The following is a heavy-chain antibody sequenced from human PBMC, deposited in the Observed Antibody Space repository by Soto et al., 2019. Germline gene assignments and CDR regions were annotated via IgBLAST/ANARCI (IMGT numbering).Heavy chain of an antibody. CDR3: ARSFGWYAIEK. Sequence: QMQLQESGPGLVKPSETLSLTCAVSSASIISEQRWSWVRQPPGKGLEWSGEIHHSGSTNNNPSLRSRVTISVDKSKNQFSLNLNSVTAADTAVYYCARSFGWYAIEKWGRGTLVIASS. CDR1: SASIISEQR. D-gene: IGHD6-19*01. CDR2: IHHSGST. V-gene: IGHV4-4*02. J-gene: IGHJ1*01.